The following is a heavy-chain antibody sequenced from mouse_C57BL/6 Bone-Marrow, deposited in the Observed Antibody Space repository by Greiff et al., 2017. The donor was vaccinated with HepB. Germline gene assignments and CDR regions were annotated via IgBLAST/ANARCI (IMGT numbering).Heavy chain of an antibody. D-gene: IGHD1-1*01. CDR3: TREYYGSNAY. Sequence: VQLKESGAELVKPGASVKLSCTASGFNIKDYYMHWVKQRTEQGLEWIGRIDPEDGETKYAPNLKGKATISADTSSNTAYLQLSSLTSEDTAVYYCTREYYGSNAYWGQGTRVTVSA. V-gene: IGHV14-2*01. J-gene: IGHJ3*01. CDR2: IDPEDGET. CDR1: GFNIKDYY.